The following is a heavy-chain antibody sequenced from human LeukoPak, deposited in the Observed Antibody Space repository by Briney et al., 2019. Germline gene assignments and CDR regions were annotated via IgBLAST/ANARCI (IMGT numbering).Heavy chain of an antibody. D-gene: IGHD3-10*01. CDR3: ASYYGSGRNWFDP. V-gene: IGHV4-38-2*01. Sequence: SETLSLTCAVSGYSISSGYYWGWIRQPPGKGLEWIGSIYHSGSTYYNPSLKSRVTISVDTSKNQFSLKLSSVTAADTAVYYCASYYGSGRNWFDPWGQGTLVTVSS. J-gene: IGHJ5*02. CDR2: IYHSGST. CDR1: GYSISSGYY.